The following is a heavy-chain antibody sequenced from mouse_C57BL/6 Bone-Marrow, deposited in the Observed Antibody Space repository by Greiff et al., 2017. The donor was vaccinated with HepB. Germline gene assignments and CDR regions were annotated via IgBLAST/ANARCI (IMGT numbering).Heavy chain of an antibody. CDR3: ARRGNGYYVWFAY. D-gene: IGHD2-3*01. V-gene: IGHV1-26*01. CDR2: INPNNGGT. CDR1: GYTFTDYY. Sequence: EVQLQQSGPELVKPGASVKISCKASGYTFTDYYMNWVKQSHGKSLEWIGDINPNNGGTRYNQKFKGKATLTVDKSSSTAYMELRSLTSEDSAVYYCARRGNGYYVWFAYWGQGTLGTVSA. J-gene: IGHJ3*01.